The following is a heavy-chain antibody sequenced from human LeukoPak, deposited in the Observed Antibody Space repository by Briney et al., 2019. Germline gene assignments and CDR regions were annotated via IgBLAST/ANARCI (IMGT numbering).Heavy chain of an antibody. J-gene: IGHJ4*02. D-gene: IGHD3-10*01. V-gene: IGHV3-30*02. Sequence: GGSLRLSCAASGFTFSSYGMHWVRQAPGKGLEWVAFIRYDGSNKYYADSVKGRFTISRDNSKNTLYLQMNRLRAEDTAVYYCAKRHGSGSYYNRLDYWGQGTLVTVSS. CDR3: AKRHGSGSYYNRLDY. CDR1: GFTFSSYG. CDR2: IRYDGSNK.